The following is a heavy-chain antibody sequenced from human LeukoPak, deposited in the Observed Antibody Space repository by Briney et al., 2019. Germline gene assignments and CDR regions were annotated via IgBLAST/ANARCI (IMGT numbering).Heavy chain of an antibody. Sequence: ASVKVSCKASGYSFTGHYMHWVRQAPGQGLEWMGWNNPNRGGTNFAQMFQGRVTMTWDTSISTVYMELSRLTSDDTAVYYCASGYGDYSPDYWGQGTLVTVSS. J-gene: IGHJ4*02. CDR1: GYSFTGHY. V-gene: IGHV1-2*02. D-gene: IGHD4-17*01. CDR3: ASGYGDYSPDY. CDR2: NNPNRGGT.